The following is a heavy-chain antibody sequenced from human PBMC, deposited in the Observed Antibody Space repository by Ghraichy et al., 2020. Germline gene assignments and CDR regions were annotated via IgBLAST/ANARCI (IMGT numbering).Heavy chain of an antibody. V-gene: IGHV3-23*01. CDR1: GFTFSSYA. CDR3: AKGQDRITMMVGY. J-gene: IGHJ4*02. D-gene: IGHD3-22*01. CDR2: ISGSGGST. Sequence: SLRLSCAASGFTFSSYAMSWVRQAPGKGLEWVSAISGSGGSTYYADSVKGRFTISRDNSKNTLYLQMNSLRAEDTAIYYCAKGQDRITMMVGYWGQGTLVTVSS.